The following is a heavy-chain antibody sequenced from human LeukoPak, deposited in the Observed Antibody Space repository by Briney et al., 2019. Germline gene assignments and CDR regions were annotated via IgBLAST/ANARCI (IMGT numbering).Heavy chain of an antibody. D-gene: IGHD6-13*01. J-gene: IGHJ4*02. CDR3: ARVGHIAAAGTYLH. CDR2: LYYTGGT. Sequence: SETLTLSCTVSGGSISSYARSWVRQPPGKGLEWIANLYYTGGTSYNPSLKSRVTISVDTSKNQFSLKLSSVTAADTAVYYGARVGHIAAAGTYLHWRPVTLVTVSS. V-gene: IGHV4-59*08. CDR1: GGSISSYA.